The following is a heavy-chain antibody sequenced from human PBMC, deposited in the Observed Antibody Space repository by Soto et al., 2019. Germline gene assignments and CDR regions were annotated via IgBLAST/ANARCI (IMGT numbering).Heavy chain of an antibody. Sequence: GSLRLSCAASGFTFSSYSMNWVRQAPGKGLEWVSSISSSSSYIYYADSVKGRFTISRDNAKNSLYLQMNSLRAEDTAVYYCARETYGSGSYYPAFFDYWGQGTLVTVSS. J-gene: IGHJ4*02. CDR1: GFTFSSYS. D-gene: IGHD3-10*01. V-gene: IGHV3-21*01. CDR2: ISSSSSYI. CDR3: ARETYGSGSYYPAFFDY.